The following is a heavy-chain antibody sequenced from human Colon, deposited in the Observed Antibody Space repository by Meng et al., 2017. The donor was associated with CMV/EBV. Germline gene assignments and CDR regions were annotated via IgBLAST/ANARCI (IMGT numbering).Heavy chain of an antibody. CDR1: GFTVSDNY. V-gene: IGHV3-30*02. CDR3: AADAYSRGMDV. J-gene: IGHJ6*02. Sequence: GGSLRLSCAASGFTVSDNYMIWVRQAPGKGLDWVAFIRFDGSDKFYADSVKGRFTISRDNSKKTLFLQMNSLRDEDTAVYYCAADAYSRGMDVWGQGTTVTVSS. D-gene: IGHD3-22*01. CDR2: IRFDGSDK.